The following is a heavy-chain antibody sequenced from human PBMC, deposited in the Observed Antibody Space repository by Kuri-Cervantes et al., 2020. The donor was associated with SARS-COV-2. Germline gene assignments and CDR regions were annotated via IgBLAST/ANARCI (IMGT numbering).Heavy chain of an antibody. D-gene: IGHD3-10*01. CDR3: ARQLGHLDY. Sequence: GSLRLSCAVYGGSLSGSYWSWIRQSPGKRLEWIGEVNHNGGANYNPSLRSRVTISVDPSKAQFSLKLSSVTAADTAVYYCARQLGHLDYWGQGTLVTVSS. J-gene: IGHJ4*02. V-gene: IGHV4-34*01. CDR1: GGSLSGSY. CDR2: VNHNGGA.